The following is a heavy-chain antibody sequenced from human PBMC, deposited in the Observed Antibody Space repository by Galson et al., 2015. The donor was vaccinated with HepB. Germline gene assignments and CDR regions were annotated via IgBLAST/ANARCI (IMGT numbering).Heavy chain of an antibody. D-gene: IGHD3-16*02. V-gene: IGHV4-59*01. CDR1: GGSISSYY. Sequence: QVQLQESGPGLVKPSETLSLTCTVSGGSISSYYWSWIRQPPGKGLEWIGYIYYSGSTNYNPSLKSRVTISVDTSKNQFSLKLSSVTAADTAVYYCARSGSYRLKFDPWGQGTLVTVSS. J-gene: IGHJ5*02. CDR3: ARSGSYRLKFDP. CDR2: IYYSGST.